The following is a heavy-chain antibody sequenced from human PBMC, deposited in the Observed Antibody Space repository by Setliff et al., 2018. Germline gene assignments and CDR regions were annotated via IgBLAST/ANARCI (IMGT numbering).Heavy chain of an antibody. J-gene: IGHJ6*03. V-gene: IGHV4-39*01. CDR3: ARHKSNGSGSYPSLYMDV. D-gene: IGHD3-10*01. CDR1: DVSISYISYY. CDR2: IYNSGST. Sequence: SETLSLTCTVSDVSISYISYYWAWIRQPPGKGLEWIGSIYNSGSTYDNPSLKSRVTISVDTSNNQFSVKLSSVTAADTAVYYCARHKSNGSGSYPSLYMDVWGKGIMVTVSS.